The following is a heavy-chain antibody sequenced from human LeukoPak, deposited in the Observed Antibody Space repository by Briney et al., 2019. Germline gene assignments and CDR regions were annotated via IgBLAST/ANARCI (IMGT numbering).Heavy chain of an antibody. CDR2: FDPEDGET. CDR1: GYTLTELS. CDR3: ATDYGGNFLFDY. D-gene: IGHD4-23*01. J-gene: IGHJ4*02. V-gene: IGHV1-24*01. Sequence: ASVKVSCKVSGYTLTELSMHWVRQAPGKGLEWMGGFDPEDGETIYAQKFQGRVTMTADTSTDTAYMELSSLRSEDTAVYYCATDYGGNFLFDYWGQGTLVTVSS.